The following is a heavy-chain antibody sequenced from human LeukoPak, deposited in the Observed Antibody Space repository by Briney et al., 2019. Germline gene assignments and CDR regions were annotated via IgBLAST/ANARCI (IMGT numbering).Heavy chain of an antibody. CDR1: GFTFSSYG. V-gene: IGHV3-33*01. CDR2: IWYDGSNK. D-gene: IGHD4-17*01. J-gene: IGHJ5*02. Sequence: PGGSLRLSCAASGFTFSSYGMHWVRQAPGKGLEWVAVIWYDGSNKYYADSVKGRFTISRDNSKNTLYLQMNSLRAEDTAVYYCARGYTVTTGNWFDPWGQGTLVTVFS. CDR3: ARGYTVTTGNWFDP.